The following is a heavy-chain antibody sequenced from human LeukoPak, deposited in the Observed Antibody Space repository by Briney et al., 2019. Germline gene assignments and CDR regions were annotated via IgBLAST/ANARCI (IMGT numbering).Heavy chain of an antibody. CDR3: SRGLTGGTPYYFEH. CDR1: GFTFSSYW. V-gene: IGHV3-74*01. J-gene: IGHJ4*02. D-gene: IGHD1-26*01. CDR2: IMSDGSTT. Sequence: GGSLRLSCAASGFTFSSYWMHWVRQAPGKGLVWVSRIMSDGSTTSYADSVKGRFTISRDNAKNTLYLQMNSLRAEDTAVYYCSRGLTGGTPYYFEHWGQGTLVTVSS.